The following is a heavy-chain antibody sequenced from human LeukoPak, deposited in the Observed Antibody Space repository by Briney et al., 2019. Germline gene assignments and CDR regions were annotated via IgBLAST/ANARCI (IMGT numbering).Heavy chain of an antibody. J-gene: IGHJ4*02. CDR2: MNPNSGNT. Sequence: GASVKVSCKASGYTFTSYDINWVRQATGQGLEWMGWMNPNSGNTGYAQKFQGRVTMTRNTSISTAYMELSSLRSEDTAVYYCARGRYDILTGYIYFDYWGQGTLVTVSS. CDR3: ARGRYDILTGYIYFDY. V-gene: IGHV1-8*01. CDR1: GYTFTSYD. D-gene: IGHD3-9*01.